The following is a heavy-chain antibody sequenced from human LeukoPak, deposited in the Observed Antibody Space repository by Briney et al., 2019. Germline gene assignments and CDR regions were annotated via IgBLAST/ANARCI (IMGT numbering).Heavy chain of an antibody. CDR3: ARHGSTDYFDY. V-gene: IGHV4-39*01. Sequence: SETLSLTCAVSGGSISSTTSYWGWIRQPPGKGLEWIGRIYYSGSTFYNPSLKSRVTISVDTSKNQLSLRLSSVTAADTAVYYCARHGSTDYFDYWGQGRLVTVSS. D-gene: IGHD2-2*03. CDR2: IYYSGST. J-gene: IGHJ4*02. CDR1: GGSISSTTSY.